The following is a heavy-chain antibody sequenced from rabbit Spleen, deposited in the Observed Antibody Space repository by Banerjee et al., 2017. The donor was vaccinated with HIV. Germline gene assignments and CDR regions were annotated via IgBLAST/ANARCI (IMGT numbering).Heavy chain of an antibody. CDR2: IYTGGSGIS. CDR1: GFSFSNGYY. V-gene: IGHV1S40*01. Sequence: QSLEEYGGDLVQPEASLTLTCTASGFSFSNGYYMCWVRQAPGKGLEWIACIYTGGSGISYYANWVISRFTITSNSNQNTVYLKITSLTAVYTSTYFCARCAAVNSGRYTFNLWGPGTLVTVS. CDR3: ARCAAVNSGRYTFNL. J-gene: IGHJ4*01. D-gene: IGHD1-1*01.